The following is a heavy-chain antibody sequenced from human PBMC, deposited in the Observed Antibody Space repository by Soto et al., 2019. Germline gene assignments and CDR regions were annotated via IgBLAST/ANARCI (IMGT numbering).Heavy chain of an antibody. J-gene: IGHJ5*02. V-gene: IGHV4-39*01. D-gene: IGHD3-3*02. CDR2: IHYRANS. CDR3: ARPLQLAASAFDP. Sequence: SETLSLTCAVSGDSISSSSYYWAWIRQPPGKGLEWIGSIHYRANSYYSPSLKSRITISVDTSKNQISLRLSSVTAADTAVYYCARPLQLAASAFDPWGQGTLVTV. CDR1: GDSISSSSYY.